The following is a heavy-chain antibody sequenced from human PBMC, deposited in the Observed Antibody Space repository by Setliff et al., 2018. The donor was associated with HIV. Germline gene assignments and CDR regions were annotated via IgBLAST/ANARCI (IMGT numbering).Heavy chain of an antibody. Sequence: PGGSLRLSCAASGFTFSNYWMSWVRQAPGKGLEWVANIKQDGSEKYYVDSVKGRFTISRDNAKNSLYLQMNSLRAEDTAVYYCARDPSVVVITSSFDYWGQGTLVTVSS. CDR1: GFTFSNYW. CDR3: ARDPSVVVITSSFDY. D-gene: IGHD3-22*01. CDR2: IKQDGSEK. J-gene: IGHJ4*02. V-gene: IGHV3-7*01.